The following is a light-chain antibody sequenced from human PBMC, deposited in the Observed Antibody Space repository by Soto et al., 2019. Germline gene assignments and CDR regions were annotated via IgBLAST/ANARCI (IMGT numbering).Light chain of an antibody. CDR1: QRVSSN. V-gene: IGKV3-15*01. J-gene: IGKJ2*01. CDR2: GAS. CDR3: QQYNKWPKT. Sequence: EIVMTQSPVTLSVSPGERATLSCRASQRVSSNLAWYQQKPGQSPRLLISGASTRATGIPAKFSGSGSGTEFTLTISSLQSEDFAVYYCQQYNKWPKTFGQGTKLEIK.